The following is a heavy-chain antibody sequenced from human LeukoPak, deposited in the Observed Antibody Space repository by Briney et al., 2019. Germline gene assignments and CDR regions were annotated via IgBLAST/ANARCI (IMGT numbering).Heavy chain of an antibody. D-gene: IGHD3-22*01. CDR1: GGSFSGYY. V-gene: IGHV4-34*01. CDR2: INHSGST. CDR3: ERTSGSVYYYYYYMDV. J-gene: IGHJ6*03. Sequence: SETLSLTCAVYGGSFSGYYWSWIRQPPGKGLEWIGGINHSGSTNYNPSLKSRVTISVDTSKNQFSLKLSSVTAADTAVYYCERTSGSVYYYYYYMDVWGKGTTVTISS.